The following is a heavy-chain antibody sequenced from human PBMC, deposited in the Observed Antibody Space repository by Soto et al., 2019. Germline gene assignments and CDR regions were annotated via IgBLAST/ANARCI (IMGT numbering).Heavy chain of an antibody. V-gene: IGHV4-59*01. D-gene: IGHD6-13*01. Sequence: SETLSLTCTVSGGSISSFYWSWIRQPPGKGLEWIGYIYYSGSTNYNPSLKSRVTISVDTSKNQFSLKLSSVTAADTAVYYCARGLIVAAGTNYFDYWGQGTLVTVSS. J-gene: IGHJ4*02. CDR3: ARGLIVAAGTNYFDY. CDR2: IYYSGST. CDR1: GGSISSFY.